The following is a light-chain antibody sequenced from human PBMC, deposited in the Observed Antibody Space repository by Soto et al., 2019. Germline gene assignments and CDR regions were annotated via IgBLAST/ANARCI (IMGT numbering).Light chain of an antibody. CDR1: QSITTF. J-gene: IGKJ4*01. CDR2: DAS. Sequence: STLSSSIGDRVTITCRASQSITTFLAWYLQKPGNAPQILIYDASKLEPGVPSRLSGGGSGTEFTLTISSRQPDDFATYYCKQFSTYPRTFGGGTKADIK. CDR3: KQFSTYPRT. V-gene: IGKV1-5*01.